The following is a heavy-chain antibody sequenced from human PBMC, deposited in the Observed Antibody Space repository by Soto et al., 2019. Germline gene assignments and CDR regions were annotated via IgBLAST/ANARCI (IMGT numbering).Heavy chain of an antibody. V-gene: IGHV1-18*01. D-gene: IGHD6-13*01. CDR1: GYTFTSYG. CDR3: ARDRGSSSWPTGPIDY. CDR2: ISAYNGNT. J-gene: IGHJ4*02. Sequence: GASVKVSCKASGYTFTSYGISWVRQAPGQGLEWMGWISAYNGNTNYAQKLQGRVTMTTDTSTSTAYMELRSLRSDDTAVYYCARDRGSSSWPTGPIDYWGQGTLVTVSS.